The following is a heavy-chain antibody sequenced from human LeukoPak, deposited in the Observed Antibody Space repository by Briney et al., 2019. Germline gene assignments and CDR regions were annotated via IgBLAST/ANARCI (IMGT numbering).Heavy chain of an antibody. Sequence: GGSLRLSCAASGFTFSSYAMSWVRQAPGKGLEWVSVISGSGGSTYYADSVKGRFTISRDNSKNTLYLQMNSLRAEDTGVYYCARRDTSSSRYFDYWGQGTLVNVSS. V-gene: IGHV3-23*01. J-gene: IGHJ4*02. CDR1: GFTFSSYA. CDR3: ARRDTSSSRYFDY. D-gene: IGHD6-6*01. CDR2: ISGSGGST.